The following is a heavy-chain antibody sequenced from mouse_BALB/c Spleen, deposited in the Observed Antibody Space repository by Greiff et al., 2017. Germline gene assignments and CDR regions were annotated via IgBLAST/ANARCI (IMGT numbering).Heavy chain of an antibody. CDR1: GFSFTSYC. Sequence: EVQLVESGTVLVRPGASVKMSCKASGFSFTSYCMHWVKQRPGQGLEWIGLICPGNSDTDYYQKIQGKAKLTADTSASTAYMVLSSLTTENSAVYYCTGGSSYYIDYWGQGTSVTVSS. CDR3: TGGSSYYIDY. J-gene: IGHJ4*01. CDR2: ICPGNSDT. V-gene: IGHV1-5*01. D-gene: IGHD6-1*01.